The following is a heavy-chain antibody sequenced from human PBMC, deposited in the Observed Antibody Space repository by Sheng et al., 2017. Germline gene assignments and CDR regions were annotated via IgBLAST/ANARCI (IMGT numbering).Heavy chain of an antibody. D-gene: IGHD2-21*01. CDR1: GGTFSSNG. Sequence: QVQLVQSGAEVKKPGSSVKVSCRASGGTFSSNGISWVRQAPGQGLEWMGWISSYNGETRFSQKFQDRVTLTMDKSAITTSMELRSLRSDDTAVYYCTRLRPIAYLVGYSDEWGQGTLVIVSS. CDR3: TRLRPIAYLVGYSDE. V-gene: IGHV1-18*01. CDR2: ISSYNGET. J-gene: IGHJ4*02.